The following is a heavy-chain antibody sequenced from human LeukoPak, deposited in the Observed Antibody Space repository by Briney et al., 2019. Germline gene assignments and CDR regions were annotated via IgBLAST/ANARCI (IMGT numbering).Heavy chain of an antibody. Sequence: ETLSLTCTVSGGSISNYYWSWIRQPPGKGLEWVSLISGDGVSTFNADSVKGRFSISRDNSKNCLSLEMNSLRTEDTAMYYCARESGKFDYWGQGTLVAVSS. V-gene: IGHV3-43*02. CDR3: ARESGKFDY. J-gene: IGHJ4*02. CDR1: GGSISNYY. CDR2: ISGDGVST.